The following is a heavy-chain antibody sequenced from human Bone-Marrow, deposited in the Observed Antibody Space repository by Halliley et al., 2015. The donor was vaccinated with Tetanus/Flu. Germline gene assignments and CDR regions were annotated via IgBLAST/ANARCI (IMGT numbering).Heavy chain of an antibody. CDR3: ARQGGTSWSGFDSWFDP. J-gene: IGHJ5*02. D-gene: IGHD3-3*01. CDR2: IYPGDSDT. Sequence: QLVQSGAEMKKPGESLTISCQAFGYTFSTYWIGWVRQMPGRGLEWMGIIYPGDSDTRYSPSFQGQVTISADKSINTAYLQWSSLKASDTAIYYCARQGGTSWSGFDSWFDPWGQGTLVTVSS. V-gene: IGHV5-51*01. CDR1: GYTFSTYW.